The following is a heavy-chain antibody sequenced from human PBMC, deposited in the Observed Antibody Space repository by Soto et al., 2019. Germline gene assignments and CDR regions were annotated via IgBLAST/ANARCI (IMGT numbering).Heavy chain of an antibody. V-gene: IGHV3-23*01. Sequence: GGSLRLSCADSGFMFSTTDISGVRQAPGKGLEWLTTIEGSGEITYYADSVKGRFTISRDNSKSTVYLQMDSLTADDTAVYFCVKNSGWFNTWGQGTPVTVSS. CDR2: IEGSGEIT. CDR1: GFMFSTTD. J-gene: IGHJ5*02. D-gene: IGHD3-10*01. CDR3: VKNSGWFNT.